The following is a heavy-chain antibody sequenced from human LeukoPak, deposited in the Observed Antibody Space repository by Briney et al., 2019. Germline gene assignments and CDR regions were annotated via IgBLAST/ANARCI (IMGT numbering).Heavy chain of an antibody. CDR1: GASISSGTYY. J-gene: IGHJ6*03. Sequence: PSETLSLTCTVSGASISSGTYYWSWIRQPAGKGLEWIGRIYTSGSTDYNPSLKSRITISIDTSKNQFSLKMSSVTAADTAVYYCARDGLEISWDYTYYMDVWGKGTTVTVSS. CDR3: ARDGLEISWDYTYYMDV. CDR2: IYTSGST. V-gene: IGHV4-61*02. D-gene: IGHD6-6*01.